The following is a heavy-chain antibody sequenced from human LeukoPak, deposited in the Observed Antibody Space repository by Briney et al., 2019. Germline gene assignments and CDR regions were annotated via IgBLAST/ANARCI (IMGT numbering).Heavy chain of an antibody. CDR2: INPSGGST. D-gene: IGHD2-2*01. CDR1: GYTFTSYY. CDR3: ARWTKGYCSSTSCPPLYYGMDV. Sequence: ASVKVSCKASGYTFTSYYMHWVRQAPGLGLEWMGIINPSGGSTSYAQKFQGRVTMTRDTSTSTVYMELSSLRSEDTAVYYCARWTKGYCSSTSCPPLYYGMDVWGQGTTVTVSS. V-gene: IGHV1-46*01. J-gene: IGHJ6*02.